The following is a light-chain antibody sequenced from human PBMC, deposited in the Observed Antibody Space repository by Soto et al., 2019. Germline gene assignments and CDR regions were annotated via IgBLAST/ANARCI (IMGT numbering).Light chain of an antibody. CDR3: SSWAGSNNPYG. Sequence: QSALTQPPSASGSPGQSVTISCTGTSSDVGGCNFVSWYQQHPGKAPKLMIYEVSKRPSGVPDRFSGSKSGNTASLTVSGLQAEDEADYYCSSWAGSNNPYGFGTGTQGNVL. V-gene: IGLV2-8*01. J-gene: IGLJ1*01. CDR1: SSDVGGCNF. CDR2: EVS.